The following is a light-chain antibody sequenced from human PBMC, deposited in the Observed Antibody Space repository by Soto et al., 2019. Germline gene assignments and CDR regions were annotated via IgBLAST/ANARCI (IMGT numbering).Light chain of an antibody. J-gene: IGKJ4*01. CDR3: QQGNSLPLT. CDR1: QGISSW. V-gene: IGKV1-12*01. Sequence: DIQMTQSPSSVSASVGDTVTITCRASQGISSWLAWYQQKPGRDPKLLIYTASSLQGGAPSRFTGSGSGTDFTLTITSMQPDDIAVYYCQQGNSLPLTFGGGTKVDIK. CDR2: TAS.